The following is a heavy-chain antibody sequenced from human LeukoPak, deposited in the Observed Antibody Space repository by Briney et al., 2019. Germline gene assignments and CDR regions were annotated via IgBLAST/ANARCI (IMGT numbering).Heavy chain of an antibody. CDR2: ISHSGST. CDR1: GGSFSDYY. D-gene: IGHD3-10*01. V-gene: IGHV4-34*01. J-gene: IGHJ3*02. CDR3: ARGFYRAFGGDAFDI. Sequence: PSETLSLTCAVYGGSFSDYYWTWIRQPPGKGLEWIGEISHSGSTNYNSSLKSRVTISVDTSKNQFSLRLTSVTAADTAVYYCARGFYRAFGGDAFDIWGQGTMVTVSS.